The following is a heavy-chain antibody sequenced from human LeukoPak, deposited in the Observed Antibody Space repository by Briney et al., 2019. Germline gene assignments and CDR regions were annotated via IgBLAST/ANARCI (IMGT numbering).Heavy chain of an antibody. CDR1: GYTFTGYY. Sequence: ASVKVSCKASGYTFTGYYIHWVRQAPGQGLEWMGWVNPNSGGTNYAQKFQGRVTMTRDTSISTAYMELSRLRSDDTAVYYCAYPGARGYSAVYWGQGTLVTVSS. V-gene: IGHV1-2*02. CDR3: AYPGARGYSAVY. D-gene: IGHD5-12*01. CDR2: VNPNSGGT. J-gene: IGHJ4*02.